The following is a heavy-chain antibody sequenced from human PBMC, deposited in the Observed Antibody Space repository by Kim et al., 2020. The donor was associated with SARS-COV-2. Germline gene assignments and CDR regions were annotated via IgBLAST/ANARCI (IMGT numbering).Heavy chain of an antibody. CDR2: ISWNSGRI. CDR3: AKDITPTWLTPLFEY. J-gene: IGHJ4*02. V-gene: IGHV3-9*01. Sequence: GGSLRLSCAASGFTFDDYAMHWVRQAPGKGLEWVSGISWNSGRIGYADSVKGRFTISRDNAKNSLYLQMNSLRAEDTALYYCAKDITPTWLTPLFEYWGQGTLVTVSS. CDR1: GFTFDDYA. D-gene: IGHD6-19*01.